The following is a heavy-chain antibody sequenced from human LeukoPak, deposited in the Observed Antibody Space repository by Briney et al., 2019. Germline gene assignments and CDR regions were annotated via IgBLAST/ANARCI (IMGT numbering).Heavy chain of an antibody. D-gene: IGHD5-18*01. CDR2: IKSKTDGGII. V-gene: IGHV3-15*01. CDR3: SNIYSYGLHGMDV. Sequence: GGSLRLSCAASGLTFSNAWMSWVRQAPGKGLEWVGRIKSKTDGGIIDYAAPAQGRFTISRDDSKNTLYLQMNSLRTEDTAVYYCSNIYSYGLHGMDVWGRGTTVTVSS. CDR1: GLTFSNAW. J-gene: IGHJ6*02.